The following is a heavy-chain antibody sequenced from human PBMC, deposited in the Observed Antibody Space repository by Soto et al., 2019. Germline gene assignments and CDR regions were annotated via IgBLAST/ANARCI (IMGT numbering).Heavy chain of an antibody. D-gene: IGHD6-13*01. Sequence: PGESLKISCQSSGYTFSNFWIGWVRQLPGKGLEWMGIIYPGDHETRYSPSFHGKVTISADRSINTAYLQWNSLEASDTAFYFCARNPRSSPYFDYWGQGALVTVS. CDR2: IYPGDHET. V-gene: IGHV5-51*01. CDR3: ARNPRSSPYFDY. CDR1: GYTFSNFW. J-gene: IGHJ4*02.